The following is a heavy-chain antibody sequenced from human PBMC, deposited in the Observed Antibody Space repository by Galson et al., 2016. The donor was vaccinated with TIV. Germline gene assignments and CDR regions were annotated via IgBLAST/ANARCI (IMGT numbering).Heavy chain of an antibody. V-gene: IGHV3-9*01. J-gene: IGHJ6*02. Sequence: SLRLSCAASGFSFGDYAMHWVRQGPGKGLEWVSGISGNSITKGYEDSVRGRFTISRDNAKTSLFLQMNSLKADDTALYYCVKARGHSYGSPQDYYYGMDGWGQGTTVTVS. CDR3: VKARGHSYGSPQDYYYGMDG. CDR1: GFSFGDYA. D-gene: IGHD5-18*01. CDR2: ISGNSITK.